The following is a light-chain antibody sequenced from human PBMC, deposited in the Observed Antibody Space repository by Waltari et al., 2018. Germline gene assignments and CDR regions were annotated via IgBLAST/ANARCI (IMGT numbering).Light chain of an antibody. J-gene: IGLJ3*02. CDR1: SGYSSNV. CDR3: QTGGHGTWV. CDR2: VNSDGSH. Sequence: LVLTQSPSASASLGASVKLTGTLSSGYSSNVIAWLQQQPGKGPRYLMKVNSDGSHRKGDDIPDRFSASKSGTECQLTISSLQSEDEADYFCQTGGHGTWVFGGGTKLTVL. V-gene: IGLV4-69*01.